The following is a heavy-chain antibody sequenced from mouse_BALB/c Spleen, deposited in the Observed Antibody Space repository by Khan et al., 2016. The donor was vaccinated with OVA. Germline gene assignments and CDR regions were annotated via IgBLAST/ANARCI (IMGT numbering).Heavy chain of an antibody. V-gene: IGHV1S132*01. CDR3: ARGYFGNYEFAY. CDR1: GYTFTSYW. CDR2: IFPGTGTT. D-gene: IGHD2-1*01. Sequence: QVRLQQSGAELVKPGASVKLSCKTSGYTFTSYWIQWVKQRPGQGLGWIGQIFPGTGTTYYTENFKGKATLTVDTSSNTAYMQFSSLTSEDSAVYFCARGYFGNYEFAYWGQGTLVTVSP. J-gene: IGHJ3*01.